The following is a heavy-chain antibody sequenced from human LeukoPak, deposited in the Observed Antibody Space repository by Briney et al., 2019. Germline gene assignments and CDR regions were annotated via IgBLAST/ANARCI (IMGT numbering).Heavy chain of an antibody. J-gene: IGHJ4*02. Sequence: GGSLRLSCAASGFTFSSYAMHWVRQAPGKGLEWVAVISYDGSNKYYADSVKGRFTISRDNSKNTLYLQMNGLRAEDTAVYYCARSGYSTLGYWGQGTLVTVSS. CDR1: GFTFSSYA. V-gene: IGHV3-30*04. D-gene: IGHD6-13*01. CDR3: ARSGYSTLGY. CDR2: ISYDGSNK.